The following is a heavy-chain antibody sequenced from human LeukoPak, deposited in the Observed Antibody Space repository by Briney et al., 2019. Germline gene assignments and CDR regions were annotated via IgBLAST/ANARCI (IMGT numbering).Heavy chain of an antibody. CDR2: ISWNSGSI. CDR3: AKDRGASNPYYFDY. V-gene: IGHV3-9*01. Sequence: GGSLRLSCAASGFTFDDYAMHWVRQAPGKGLEWVSGISWNSGSIGYADSVKGRFTISRDNAKNSLYLQMNSLGAEDTALYYCAKDRGASNPYYFDYWGQGTLVTVSS. CDR1: GFTFDDYA. D-gene: IGHD1-14*01. J-gene: IGHJ4*02.